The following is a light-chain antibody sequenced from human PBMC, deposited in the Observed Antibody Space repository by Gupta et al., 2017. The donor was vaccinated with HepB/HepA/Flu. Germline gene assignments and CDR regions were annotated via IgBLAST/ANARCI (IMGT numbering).Light chain of an antibody. CDR2: RSN. V-gene: IGLV10-54*04. CDR1: SDNVGNQG. J-gene: IGLJ1*01. Sequence: QAGLTQPPSVSKDLRQTATLTCTENSDNVGNQGAVWLQQHPGHPPKLLSYRSNNRPSGISERFFASRSGNTASLTITGLQPEDEADYFCSAWDSSLSAHVFGTGTKVTVL. CDR3: SAWDSSLSAHV.